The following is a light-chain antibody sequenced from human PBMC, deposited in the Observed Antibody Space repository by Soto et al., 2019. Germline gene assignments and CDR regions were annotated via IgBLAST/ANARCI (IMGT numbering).Light chain of an antibody. Sequence: QSVLTQPASVSGSPGQSITISCTGTSSDAGGYNYVSWYQQHPGTAPKLMIYDVSNRPTGVSNRFSGSKSGNTASLTISGLQAEDEADYYCSSYTSSSVVFGGGTKLTVL. V-gene: IGLV2-14*01. CDR1: SSDAGGYNY. CDR2: DVS. CDR3: SSYTSSSVV. J-gene: IGLJ2*01.